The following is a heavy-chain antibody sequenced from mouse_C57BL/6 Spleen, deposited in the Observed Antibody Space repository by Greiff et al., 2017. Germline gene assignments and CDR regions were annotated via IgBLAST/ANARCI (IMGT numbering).Heavy chain of an antibody. J-gene: IGHJ2*01. CDR3: GGTTVVAKDYFDY. Sequence: LVESGAELARPGASVKLSCKASGYTFTSYGISWVKQRTGQGLEWIGEIYPRSGNTYYNEKFKGKATLTADKSSSTAYMELRSLTSEDSAVYFCGGTTVVAKDYFDYWGQGTTLTVSS. CDR1: GYTFTSYG. CDR2: IYPRSGNT. V-gene: IGHV1-81*01. D-gene: IGHD1-1*01.